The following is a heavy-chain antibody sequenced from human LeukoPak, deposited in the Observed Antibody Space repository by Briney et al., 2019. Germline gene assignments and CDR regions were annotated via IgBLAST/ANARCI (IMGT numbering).Heavy chain of an antibody. Sequence: PGGSLRLSCAASGFTFRSYSMNWVRQAPGKGLEWVSYISSSSSTIYYADSVKGRFTISGDNAKHSLYLQMNSLRAEDTAVYYCARALRYFDWLSTSPEYNWFDPWGQGTLVTVSS. CDR3: ARALRYFDWLSTSPEYNWFDP. V-gene: IGHV3-48*01. CDR1: GFTFRSYS. D-gene: IGHD3-9*01. J-gene: IGHJ5*02. CDR2: ISSSSSTI.